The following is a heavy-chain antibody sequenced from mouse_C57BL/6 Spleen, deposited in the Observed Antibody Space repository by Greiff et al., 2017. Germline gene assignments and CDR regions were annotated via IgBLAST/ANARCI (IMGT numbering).Heavy chain of an antibody. Sequence: QVQLQQSGAELVKPGASVKISCKASGYAFSSYWMNWVKQRPGQGLEWIGPIYPGAGDTTYTGKFKGKATLTADKSSSTAYMQLSSLTSEDSAVYYCASCYGSRRDGCFDVWGTGTTVTVSS. CDR3: ASCYGSRRDGCFDV. D-gene: IGHD1-1*01. CDR1: GYAFSSYW. V-gene: IGHV1-80*01. J-gene: IGHJ1*03. CDR2: IYPGAGDT.